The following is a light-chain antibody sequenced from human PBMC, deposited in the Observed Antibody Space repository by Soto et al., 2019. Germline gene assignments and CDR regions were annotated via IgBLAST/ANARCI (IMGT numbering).Light chain of an antibody. CDR2: EVS. CDR3: SSYAGSDNFV. J-gene: IGLJ1*01. Sequence: QSVLTQPPSASRSPGQSVTISCSGTSSDVGGYTYVSWHQQHPGKAPKIMFYEVSKRPSGVPDRFSGSKSGNTASLLVSGLQAEDEADYYCSSYAGSDNFVFGTGTKVTVL. V-gene: IGLV2-8*01. CDR1: SSDVGGYTY.